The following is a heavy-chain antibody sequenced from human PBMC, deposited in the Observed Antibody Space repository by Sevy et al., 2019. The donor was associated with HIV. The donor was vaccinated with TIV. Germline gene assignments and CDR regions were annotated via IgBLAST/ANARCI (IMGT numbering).Heavy chain of an antibody. CDR2: ISYDGSNK. CDR3: ARYAYVEMAVDAFDI. Sequence: GGSLRLSCAASGFTFSSYAMHWVRQAPGKGLEWVAVISYDGSNKYYADSVKGRFTISRDNSKNTLYLQMNSLRAEDTAVYYCARYAYVEMAVDAFDIWGQGTMVTVSS. J-gene: IGHJ3*02. CDR1: GFTFSSYA. D-gene: IGHD3-16*01. V-gene: IGHV3-30-3*01.